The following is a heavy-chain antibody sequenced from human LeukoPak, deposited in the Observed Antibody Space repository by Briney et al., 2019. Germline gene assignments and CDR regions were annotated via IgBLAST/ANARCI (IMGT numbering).Heavy chain of an antibody. CDR2: IYYSGST. V-gene: IGHV4-30-4*07. CDR1: GGSISSGGYS. D-gene: IGHD3-16*01. Sequence: PSETLSLTCAVSGGSISSGGYSWSWIRQPPGKGLEWIGYIYYSGSTYYNPSLKSRVTISVDTSKNQLSLKLSSVTAADTAVYYCARDQRRFGRLPDDAFDIWGQGTMVTVSS. J-gene: IGHJ3*02. CDR3: ARDQRRFGRLPDDAFDI.